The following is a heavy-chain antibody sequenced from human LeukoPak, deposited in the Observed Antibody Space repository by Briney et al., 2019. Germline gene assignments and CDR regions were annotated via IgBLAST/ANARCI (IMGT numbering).Heavy chain of an antibody. Sequence: GGSLRLSCAASGFTFSSYEMNWVRQAQGKGLEWVSYISSGSSTIYYADSVKGRFTISRDNAKNSLCLQMNSLRDEDTAVYYCARENIVVVTAIRDAFDIWGQGTMVTVSS. J-gene: IGHJ3*02. CDR2: ISSGSSTI. CDR3: ARENIVVVTAIRDAFDI. V-gene: IGHV3-48*02. CDR1: GFTFSSYE. D-gene: IGHD2-21*02.